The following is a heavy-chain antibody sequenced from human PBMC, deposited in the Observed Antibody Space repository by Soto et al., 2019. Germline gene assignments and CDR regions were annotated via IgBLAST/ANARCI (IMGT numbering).Heavy chain of an antibody. V-gene: IGHV1-69*12. CDR3: ARDVRLDGRGYLQY. CDR1: GGTFSRNA. D-gene: IGHD6-19*01. CDR2: IIPILGTT. Sequence: QVQLMQSGTEVKKPGSSVKVSCKVSGGTFSRNAISWVRQAPGQGLEWMGGIIPILGTTTYAQKFQGRVTIVADDSTSTVYMELSSLRFEDTAVYYCARDVRLDGRGYLQYWGQGTLVTVSS. J-gene: IGHJ1*01.